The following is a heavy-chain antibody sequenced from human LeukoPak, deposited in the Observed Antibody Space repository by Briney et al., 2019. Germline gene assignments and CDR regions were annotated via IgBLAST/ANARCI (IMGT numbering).Heavy chain of an antibody. V-gene: IGHV4-39*07. CDR1: GSSISSNSFY. CDR3: ARSNWGSGWFDP. CDR2: IYYSGST. D-gene: IGHD7-27*01. Sequence: SETLSLTCTVSGSSISSNSFYWGWIRQPPGKWLEWIGSIYYSGSTYYNPSLKSRVIISVDTSKNQFSLKLSSVTAADTAVYYCARSNWGSGWFDPWGQGTLVTVSS. J-gene: IGHJ5*02.